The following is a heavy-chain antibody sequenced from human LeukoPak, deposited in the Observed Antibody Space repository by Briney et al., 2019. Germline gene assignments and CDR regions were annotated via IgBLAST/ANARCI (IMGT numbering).Heavy chain of an antibody. J-gene: IGHJ4*02. CDR1: GFTFSSYG. Sequence: GGSLRLSCAGSGFTFSSYGISWVRQAPGKGLEWVSGISAGGSGTYYADSVKGRFTISRDSSKNTVYLQMNSLTAEDTAVYYCAKSRREGGNTHXXXDYWGLGTLVTVSS. D-gene: IGHD3-16*01. CDR3: AKSRREGGNTHXXXDY. V-gene: IGHV3-23*01. CDR2: ISAGGSGT.